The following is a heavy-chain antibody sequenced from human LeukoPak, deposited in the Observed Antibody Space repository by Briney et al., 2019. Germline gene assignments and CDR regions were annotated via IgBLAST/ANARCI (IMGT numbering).Heavy chain of an antibody. CDR2: FYHGGST. J-gene: IGHJ4*02. CDR1: GGSISSSSYY. CDR3: WLEKVVAAYFDS. D-gene: IGHD2-15*01. V-gene: IGHV4-39*07. Sequence: PSETLSLTCTVSGGSISSSSYYWGWIRQPPGKGLEWIGAFYHGGSTYYNPSLKSRVTISEDTSKNQFSLKMTSMTAADTAIYYCWLEKVVAAYFDSWGQGTLVTVSS.